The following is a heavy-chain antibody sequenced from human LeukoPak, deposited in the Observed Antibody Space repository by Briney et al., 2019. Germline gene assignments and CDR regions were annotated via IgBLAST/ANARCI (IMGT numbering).Heavy chain of an antibody. CDR2: IYYSGST. CDR3: ATQKGGEMATIDY. V-gene: IGHV4-59*01. J-gene: IGHJ4*02. D-gene: IGHD5-24*01. Sequence: SETLSLTCTVSGGSISSYYWSWIRQPPGKGLEWIGYIYYSGSTNYNPSLKSRVTISVDTSKNQFSLKLSSVTAADTAVYYCATQKGGEMATIDYWGQGTLVTVSS. CDR1: GGSISSYY.